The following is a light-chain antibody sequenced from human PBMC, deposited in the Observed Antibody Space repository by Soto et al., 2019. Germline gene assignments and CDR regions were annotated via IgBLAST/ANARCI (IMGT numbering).Light chain of an antibody. Sequence: QSVLTQPPSVSGAPGQTVTISCPGSSSNIGAGYHVHWYMQLPGKAPKLLIFGNTNRPSGVPDRFSGSRSGSPASLAISGLQAEDEADYYCQTYDKNLGGWVFGGGTQLTVL. CDR1: SSNIGAGYH. CDR3: QTYDKNLGGWV. J-gene: IGLJ3*02. CDR2: GNT. V-gene: IGLV1-40*01.